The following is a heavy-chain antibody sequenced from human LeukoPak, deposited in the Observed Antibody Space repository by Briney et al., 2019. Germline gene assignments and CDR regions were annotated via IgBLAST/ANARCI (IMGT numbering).Heavy chain of an antibody. J-gene: IGHJ4*02. V-gene: IGHV4-39*01. CDR1: GGSISSSSYY. Sequence: SETLSLTCTVSGGSISSSSYYWGWIRQPPGKGLEWIGSIYYSGSTYYNPSLKSRVTISVDTSKNQFSLKLSSVTAADTAVYYCARVGGNYPIGYIDYWGQGTLVTVSS. CDR3: ARVGGNYPIGYIDY. D-gene: IGHD1-26*01. CDR2: IYYSGST.